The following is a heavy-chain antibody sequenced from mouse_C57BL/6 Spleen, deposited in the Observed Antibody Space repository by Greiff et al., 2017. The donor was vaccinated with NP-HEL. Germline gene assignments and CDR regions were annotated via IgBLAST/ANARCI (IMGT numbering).Heavy chain of an antibody. CDR1: GYTFTSYR. V-gene: IGHV1-55*01. CDR3: ARRNYYYGSSYGFAMDY. D-gene: IGHD1-1*01. CDR2: IYPGSGST. J-gene: IGHJ4*01. Sequence: QVQLQQPGAELVKPGASVKMSCKASGYTFTSYRITWVKQRPGQGLEWIGDIYPGSGSTNYNEKFKSKATLTVDTSSSTAYMQLSSLTSEDSAVYYCARRNYYYGSSYGFAMDYWGQGTSVTVSS.